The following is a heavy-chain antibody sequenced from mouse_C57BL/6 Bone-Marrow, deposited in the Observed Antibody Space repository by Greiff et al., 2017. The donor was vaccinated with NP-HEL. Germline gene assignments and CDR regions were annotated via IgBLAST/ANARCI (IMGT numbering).Heavy chain of an antibody. CDR3: ARGDYGSSRFGYAMDY. J-gene: IGHJ4*01. CDR2: IYPGDGDT. D-gene: IGHD1-1*01. V-gene: IGHV1-80*01. Sequence: VKVVESGAELVQPGASVKISCKASGYAFSSYWLNWVKERPGKGLEWIGQIYPGDGDTKYNGKFKGKATLTADKSSSTAYMQVSSLTSEDSAVYFCARGDYGSSRFGYAMDYWGQGTSVTVSS. CDR1: GYAFSSYW.